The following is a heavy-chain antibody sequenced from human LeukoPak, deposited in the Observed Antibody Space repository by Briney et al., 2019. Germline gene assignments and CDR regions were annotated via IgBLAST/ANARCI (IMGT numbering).Heavy chain of an antibody. V-gene: IGHV3-23*01. CDR3: AKSRVGWLVRGAFDI. CDR2: ISGSGGST. CDR1: GFTFSSYA. J-gene: IGHJ3*02. Sequence: GGSLRLSXAASGFTFSSYAMSWVRQAPGKGLEWVSAISGSGGSTYYADSVKGRFTISRDNSKNTLYLQMNSLRAEDTAVYYCAKSRVGWLVRGAFDIWGQGTMVTVSS. D-gene: IGHD6-19*01.